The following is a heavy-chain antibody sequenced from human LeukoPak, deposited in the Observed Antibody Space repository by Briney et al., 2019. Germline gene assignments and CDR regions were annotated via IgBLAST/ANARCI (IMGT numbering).Heavy chain of an antibody. V-gene: IGHV3-48*02. Sequence: PGGSLRLSCEAFGLTFSSYSMNGVAQAPGKGREGLSYTTSSGGTIYYADSVKGRFTISRDNAKNSLYLQMNSLRDEDTAVYYCARVRAGYYCDNWGQGTLVTVSS. CDR2: TTSSGGTI. CDR3: ARVRAGYYCDN. J-gene: IGHJ4*02. CDR1: GLTFSSYS.